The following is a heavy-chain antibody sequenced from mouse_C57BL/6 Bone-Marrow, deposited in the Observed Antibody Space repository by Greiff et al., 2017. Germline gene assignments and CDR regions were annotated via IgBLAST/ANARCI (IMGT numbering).Heavy chain of an antibody. CDR1: GIVFSRYW. CDR2: INPDSSTI. Sequence: EVKLQSGGGLVQPGGSLKLSCAASGIVFSRYWMSWVRRAPGNGLEWIGEINPDSSTINYAPSLKDKFIISRDNAKNTMYLQMSKVRSEDTALYYCERPGYYGSSYRPYYAMDYWGQGTSVTVSS. D-gene: IGHD1-1*01. V-gene: IGHV4-1*01. CDR3: ERPGYYGSSYRPYYAMDY. J-gene: IGHJ4*01.